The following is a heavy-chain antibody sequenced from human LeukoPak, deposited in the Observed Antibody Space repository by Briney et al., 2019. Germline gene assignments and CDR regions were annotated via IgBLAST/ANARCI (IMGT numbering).Heavy chain of an antibody. J-gene: IGHJ3*02. Sequence: AGGSLRLSCAASGFTFSSYGMHWVRQAPGKGLEWMAVISYDGSNKYYADSVKGRFTISRDNSKNTLYLQMNSLRAEDTAVYYCAKGMYNWNYPDAFDIWGQGTMVTVSS. D-gene: IGHD1-7*01. CDR3: AKGMYNWNYPDAFDI. CDR1: GFTFSSYG. V-gene: IGHV3-30*18. CDR2: ISYDGSNK.